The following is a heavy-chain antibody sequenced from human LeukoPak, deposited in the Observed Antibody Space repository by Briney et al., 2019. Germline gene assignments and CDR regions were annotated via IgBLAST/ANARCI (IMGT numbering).Heavy chain of an antibody. J-gene: IGHJ3*01. CDR3: AKDPNGDYFGAFDV. D-gene: IGHD4-17*01. Sequence: GGSLRLSCAASGFAFSSYAMTWVRQAPGKGLEWVSSITGDGGVTSYADSVKGRFTVTRDNSKNTLYLQMSSLRAEDTPVYYCAKDPNGDYFGAFDVWGQGTMVTVSS. V-gene: IGHV3-23*01. CDR2: ITGDGGVT. CDR1: GFAFSSYA.